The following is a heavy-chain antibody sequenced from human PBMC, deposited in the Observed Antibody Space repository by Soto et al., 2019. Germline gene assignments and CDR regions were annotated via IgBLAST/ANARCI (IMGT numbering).Heavy chain of an antibody. Sequence: QVQLQESGPGLVKPSETLSLTCTVSGGSISSYYWSWIRQPPGKGLEWIGYIYYSGSTNYNPSLKSRVTISVDTSKNQFSLKLSSVTAADTAVYYCARLVWSYGTWFDPWCQGTLVTVSS. J-gene: IGHJ5*02. V-gene: IGHV4-59*08. CDR3: ARLVWSYGTWFDP. CDR1: GGSISSYY. D-gene: IGHD5-18*01. CDR2: IYYSGST.